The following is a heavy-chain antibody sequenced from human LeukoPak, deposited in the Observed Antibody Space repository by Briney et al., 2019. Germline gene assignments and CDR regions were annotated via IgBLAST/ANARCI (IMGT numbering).Heavy chain of an antibody. CDR3: TRENRATNGRFYFDY. CDR1: GFTFSTYW. J-gene: IGHJ4*02. Sequence: PGGSLRLSCAASGFTFSTYWMHWVRQAPGKGLVWVSRINSDGSSTSYADSVKGRFTISRDNAKNTLYLQMNSLRAEDTAVYYCTRENRATNGRFYFDYWGQGTLVTVSS. CDR2: INSDGSST. D-gene: IGHD1-14*01. V-gene: IGHV3-74*01.